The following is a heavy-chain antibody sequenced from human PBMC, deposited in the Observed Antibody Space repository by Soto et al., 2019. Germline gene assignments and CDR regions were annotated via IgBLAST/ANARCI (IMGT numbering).Heavy chain of an antibody. V-gene: IGHV1-3*01. J-gene: IGHJ4*02. CDR1: GYTFTVYP. CDR3: ARAETLDY. Sequence: QVQLVQSGAEVKKPGASVYVSCKASGYTFTVYPMHWVRQAPGQRLEWMGWINGGDGNTRYSQRFQGRVTITRDTSASTTYMELSSLRSEDTAIYFCARAETLDYWGQGTLVTVSS. CDR2: INGGDGNT.